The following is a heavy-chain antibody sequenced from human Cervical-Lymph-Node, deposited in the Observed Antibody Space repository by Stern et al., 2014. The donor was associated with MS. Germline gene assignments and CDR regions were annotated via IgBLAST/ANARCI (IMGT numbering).Heavy chain of an antibody. CDR3: ATDILRDFPSTD. Sequence: VQLVESGAEVKKPGSSVKVSCKASGGTFSTYSIVWVRQAPGQGLEWMGGIIPIFAKTNYAQKFHGRLSITADESTDTAYMELTSLRSDDTAVYYCATDILRDFPSTDWGQGTRVTVSS. CDR1: GGTFSTYS. J-gene: IGHJ4*02. CDR2: IIPIFAKT. D-gene: IGHD3-9*01. V-gene: IGHV1-69*01.